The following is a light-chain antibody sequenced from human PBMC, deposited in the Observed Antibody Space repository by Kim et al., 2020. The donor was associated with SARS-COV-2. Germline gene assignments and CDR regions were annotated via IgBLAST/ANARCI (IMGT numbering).Light chain of an antibody. Sequence: NTVTLPSTRSRGGIARYLVKWDRPPPGSAPPTFVYANKQRPSRVPDRFSRSIDSSSNTASLTISGMRPEDDADYYCQSYDSTNHWVFGGGTKLTVL. CDR1: RGGIARYL. CDR2: ANK. CDR3: QSYDSTNHWV. J-gene: IGLJ3*02. V-gene: IGLV6-57*03.